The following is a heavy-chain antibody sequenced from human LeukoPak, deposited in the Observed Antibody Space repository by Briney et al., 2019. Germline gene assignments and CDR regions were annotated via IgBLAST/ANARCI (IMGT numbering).Heavy chain of an antibody. CDR1: GDSISSYY. CDR3: ARARSGAFDY. D-gene: IGHD3-10*01. Sequence: PSETLSLTCTVSGDSISSYYWSWIRQPPGKGLEWIGYIYYSGSTNYNPSLKSRVTISVDTSKNQFSLKLSSVTAADTAVYYCARARSGAFDYWGHGILVTVSS. CDR2: IYYSGST. V-gene: IGHV4-59*01. J-gene: IGHJ4*01.